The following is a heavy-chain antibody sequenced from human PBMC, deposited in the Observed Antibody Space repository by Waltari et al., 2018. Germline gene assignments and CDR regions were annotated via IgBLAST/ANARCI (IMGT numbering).Heavy chain of an antibody. D-gene: IGHD3-22*01. V-gene: IGHV4-59*08. Sequence: QVQLQESGPGLVTPSETLSLTCTVSGGSISNFFWSWIRRPPGKGLEWIGYIYYTGTTSYTPSLKSRVTMSVDTSQNQFSLTLNSVTAADTAVYYCARQRYYYDDSGYYHHFDYWGQGTLVTVSS. CDR1: GGSISNFF. CDR2: IYYTGTT. CDR3: ARQRYYYDDSGYYHHFDY. J-gene: IGHJ4*02.